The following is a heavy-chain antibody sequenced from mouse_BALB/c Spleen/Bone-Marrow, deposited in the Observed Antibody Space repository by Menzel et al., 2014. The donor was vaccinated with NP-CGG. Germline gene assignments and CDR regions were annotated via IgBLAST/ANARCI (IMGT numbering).Heavy chain of an antibody. Sequence: VQLQQSGPELVKPGASVKVSCKASGYTFTSYVMHWVKQKPGQGLEWIGYIDPYNDGTKYNEKFKGMATLTSDRSSSTAYVELSSLTSEDSAVYYCAKGGNYRYDFDYWGQGTTLTVSS. CDR3: AKGGNYRYDFDY. CDR1: GYTFTSYV. CDR2: IDPYNDGT. J-gene: IGHJ2*01. V-gene: IGHV1-14*01. D-gene: IGHD2-14*01.